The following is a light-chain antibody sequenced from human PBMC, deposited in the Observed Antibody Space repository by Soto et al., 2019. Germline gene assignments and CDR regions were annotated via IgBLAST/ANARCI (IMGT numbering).Light chain of an antibody. V-gene: IGKV3-20*01. CDR1: QRVSSSS. J-gene: IGKJ2*01. CDR3: QQYGSSPPYT. Sequence: EIVLTQSPGTLSLSPGERVTLSCRASQRVSSSSLAWYQQKPGQAPRLLIYGASSRATGIPDRFSGSGSGTDVTLTISRLEPEDFAVYYCQQYGSSPPYTFGQGTKLEIK. CDR2: GAS.